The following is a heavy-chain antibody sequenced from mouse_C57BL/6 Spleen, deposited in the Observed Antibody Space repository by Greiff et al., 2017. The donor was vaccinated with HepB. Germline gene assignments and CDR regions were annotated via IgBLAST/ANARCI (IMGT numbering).Heavy chain of an antibody. Sequence: EVQLQQSGPELVKPGASVKISCKASGYTFTDSYMNWVTQSPGQCLEWIGDINPNNGGTSSNHKFKGKATLTVDKSSRTAYMELRRLTSEDSAVYYCANYGSSLDYWGQGTTLTVSS. V-gene: IGHV1-26*01. CDR1: GYTFTDSY. CDR2: INPNNGGT. CDR3: ANYGSSLDY. J-gene: IGHJ2*01. D-gene: IGHD1-1*01.